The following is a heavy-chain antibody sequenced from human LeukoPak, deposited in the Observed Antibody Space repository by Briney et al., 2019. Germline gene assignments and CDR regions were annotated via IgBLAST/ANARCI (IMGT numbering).Heavy chain of an antibody. Sequence: QPGGSLRLPCAASGFTFSGYWMHWVRQAPGKGLVWVSRISTDGSSNTYADSVKGRFTISRDNAKNTLYLQMNSLRAEDTAVYYCARGRLTSSWYYFDYWGQGTLVTVSS. CDR2: ISTDGSSN. J-gene: IGHJ4*02. CDR1: GFTFSGYW. D-gene: IGHD6-19*01. CDR3: ARGRLTSSWYYFDY. V-gene: IGHV3-74*01.